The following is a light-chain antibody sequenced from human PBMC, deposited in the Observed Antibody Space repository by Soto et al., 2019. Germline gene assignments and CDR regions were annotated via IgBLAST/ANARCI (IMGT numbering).Light chain of an antibody. J-gene: IGKJ1*01. CDR1: QSVSSD. V-gene: IGKV3-15*01. Sequence: EIVKTPVSGTRFVSPGGRATLSWRASQSVSSDLAWYQQKPGQAPRLLIYGASTRATGIPARFSGSGSGTEFTLTISSLQSEDFAVYYCQQYNNWPWTFGQGTKVDIK. CDR2: GAS. CDR3: QQYNNWPWT.